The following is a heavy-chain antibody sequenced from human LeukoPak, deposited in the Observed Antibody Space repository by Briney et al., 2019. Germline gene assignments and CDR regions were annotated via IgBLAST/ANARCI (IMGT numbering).Heavy chain of an antibody. V-gene: IGHV4-34*01. Sequence: SETLSLTCAVYGGSFSGYYWSWIRQPPGKGPEWIGEINHSGSTNYNPSLKSRVTISVDTSKNQFSLKLSSVTAADTAVYYCARVRRSRYIDYWGQGTLVTVSS. D-gene: IGHD2-2*02. J-gene: IGHJ4*02. CDR2: INHSGST. CDR3: ARVRRSRYIDY. CDR1: GGSFSGYY.